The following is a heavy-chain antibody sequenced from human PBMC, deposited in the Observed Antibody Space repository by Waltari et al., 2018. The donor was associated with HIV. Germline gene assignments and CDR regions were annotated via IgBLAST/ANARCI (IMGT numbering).Heavy chain of an antibody. V-gene: IGHV4-39*01. J-gene: IGHJ5*02. CDR2: IYYSGST. D-gene: IGHD6-19*01. CDR1: GGSISSSSYY. Sequence: QLQLQESGPGLVKPSETLSLTCTVSGGSISSSSYYWGWIRQPPGKGLEWIGSIYYSGSTYYNPSLKSRVTISVDTSKNQFSLKLSSVTAADTAVYYCARGFHPSGWYLNWFDPWGQGTLVTVSS. CDR3: ARGFHPSGWYLNWFDP.